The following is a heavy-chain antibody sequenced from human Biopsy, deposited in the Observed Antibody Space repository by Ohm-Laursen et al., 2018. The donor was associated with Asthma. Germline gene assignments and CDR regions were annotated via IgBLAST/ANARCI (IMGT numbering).Heavy chain of an antibody. CDR1: GFAFNRFD. D-gene: IGHD6-6*01. CDR2: ITTDDVHK. V-gene: IGHV3-33*08. J-gene: IGHJ4*02. Sequence: SLRLSCTASGFAFNRFDMHWVRQAPGEGLEWLALITTDDVHKYNGESVRGRFSISRDNSKRTVYLHMAGLTVADTAVYFCARGEDPRPVAVHLDIWGQGARVIVSS. CDR3: ARGEDPRPVAVHLDI.